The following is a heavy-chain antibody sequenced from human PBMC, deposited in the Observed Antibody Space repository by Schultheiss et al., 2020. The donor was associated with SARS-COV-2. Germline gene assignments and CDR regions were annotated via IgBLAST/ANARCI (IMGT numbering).Heavy chain of an antibody. V-gene: IGHV3-21*04. CDR1: GFTFSSYA. CDR2: ISSSSSYI. Sequence: GGSLRLSCAASGFTFSSYAMSWVRQAPGKGLEWVSSISSSSSYIYYADSVKGRFTISRDNAKNSLYLQMNSLRAEDTAVYYCAREGGYDFDLWGRGTLVTVSS. D-gene: IGHD3-22*01. CDR3: AREGGYDFDL. J-gene: IGHJ2*01.